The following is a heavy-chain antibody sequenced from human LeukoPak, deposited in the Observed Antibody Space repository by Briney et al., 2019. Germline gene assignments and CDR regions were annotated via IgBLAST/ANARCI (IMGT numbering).Heavy chain of an antibody. V-gene: IGHV3-30*03. Sequence: PGGSLRLSCAASGFTFSSYWMSWVRQAPGKGLEWVAVLSYDGSDKYYADSVKGRFTISRDNSRNTLYLQMNSLRTEDTAMYYCARGGSSWDFAFDIWGQGTMVTVSS. D-gene: IGHD6-13*01. CDR1: GFTFSSYW. CDR3: ARGGSSWDFAFDI. J-gene: IGHJ3*02. CDR2: LSYDGSDK.